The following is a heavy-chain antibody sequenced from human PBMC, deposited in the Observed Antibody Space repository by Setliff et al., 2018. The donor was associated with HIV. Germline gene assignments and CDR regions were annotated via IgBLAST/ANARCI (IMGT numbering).Heavy chain of an antibody. CDR3: ARFSSTGWRRAFDV. D-gene: IGHD6-19*01. J-gene: IGHJ3*01. V-gene: IGHV4-34*01. CDR2: TDHSGST. CDR1: GGAFNAFY. Sequence: PSDTLSLTCAVYGGAFNAFYWGWIRQPPGKGLEWIGETDHSGSTNNNPSLKSRLTISVDTSKKQFSLRLTSLTAADTAVYFCARFSSTGWRRAFDVWGQGTKVTVSS.